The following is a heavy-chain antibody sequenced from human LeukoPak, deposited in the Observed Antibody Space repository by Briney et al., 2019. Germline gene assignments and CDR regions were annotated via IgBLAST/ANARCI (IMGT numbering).Heavy chain of an antibody. Sequence: GGSLRLSCSASGFTFSIHTMHWVRQAPGKGLEYVSGICDDGGSTYYADSVKDRFIISRDNSKNTLYLQMSSLTPEDTARYYCVNLGQWLVLDYYYGMDVWGQGTTVTVSS. CDR1: GFTFSIHT. CDR3: VNLGQWLVLDYYYGMDV. D-gene: IGHD6-19*01. J-gene: IGHJ6*02. CDR2: ICDDGGST. V-gene: IGHV3-64D*06.